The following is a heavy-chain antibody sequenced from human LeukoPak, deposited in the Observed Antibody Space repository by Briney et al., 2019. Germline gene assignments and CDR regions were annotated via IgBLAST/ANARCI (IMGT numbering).Heavy chain of an antibody. CDR2: IYYSGST. CDR1: GGSISSYY. V-gene: IGHV4-59*01. J-gene: IGHJ1*01. Sequence: PSETLSLTCTVSGGSISSYYWNWIRQPPGKGLEWIGYIYYSGSTIYNPSLKSRVTISVDTSKNQFSLKLSSVTAADTAVYYCARDGWYPESSQHWGQGALVTVSS. CDR3: ARDGWYPESSQH. D-gene: IGHD6-19*01.